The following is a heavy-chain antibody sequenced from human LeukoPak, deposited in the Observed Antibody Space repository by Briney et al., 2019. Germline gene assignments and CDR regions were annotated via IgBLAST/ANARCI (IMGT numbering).Heavy chain of an antibody. J-gene: IGHJ5*02. CDR3: ARDRYQLPFRWFDP. CDR2: IKQNGSEK. CDR1: GFTFSSYW. D-gene: IGHD2-2*01. Sequence: GSLRLSCAAPGFTFSSYWMSWVRQAPGKGLEWVANIKQNGSEKYDVDSVKGRFTISRDNAKNSLYLQMNSLRAEDTAVYYCARDRYQLPFRWFDPWGQGTLVTVSS. V-gene: IGHV3-7*01.